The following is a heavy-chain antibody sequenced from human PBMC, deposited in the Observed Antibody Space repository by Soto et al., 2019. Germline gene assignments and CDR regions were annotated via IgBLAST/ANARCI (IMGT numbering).Heavy chain of an antibody. J-gene: IGHJ4*02. D-gene: IGHD3-22*01. V-gene: IGHV4-31*03. Sequence: SETLSLTCTVSGAPISRGGYYWSWIRQHPGMGLEWIGFIYYSGTTYYNPSLKSRVTISIDTSKNQFSLRLSSVTAADTAVYYCARAQGFNYYDRNDFDYWGQGTLVTVSS. CDR3: ARAQGFNYYDRNDFDY. CDR2: IYYSGTT. CDR1: GAPISRGGYY.